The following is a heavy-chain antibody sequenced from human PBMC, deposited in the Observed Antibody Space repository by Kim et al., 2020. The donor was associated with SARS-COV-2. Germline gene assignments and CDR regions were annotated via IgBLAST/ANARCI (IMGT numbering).Heavy chain of an antibody. Sequence: GESLKISCKGSGYSFTSYWIGWVRQMPGKGLEWMGIIYPGDSDTRYSPSFQGQVTISADKSISTAYLQWSSLKASDTAMYYCARRREQLDEAAPYDYWGQGTLVTVSS. CDR2: IYPGDSDT. CDR3: ARRREQLDEAAPYDY. CDR1: GYSFTSYW. J-gene: IGHJ4*02. V-gene: IGHV5-51*01. D-gene: IGHD6-13*01.